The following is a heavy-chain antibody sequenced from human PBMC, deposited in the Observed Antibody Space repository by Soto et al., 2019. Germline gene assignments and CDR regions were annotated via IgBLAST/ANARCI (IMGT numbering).Heavy chain of an antibody. CDR2: IYHSGST. CDR1: GGSISSGGYS. J-gene: IGHJ5*02. CDR3: DRGRRRYYDFCSGQANWFDH. V-gene: IGHV4-30-2*01. Sequence: SETLSLTCAVSGGSISSGGYSWSWIRQPPGKGLGWMGYIYHSGSTYYNPSLKSRVTISVARSKNQFFLKLSSVTAADTAVYYCDRGRRRYYDFCSGQANWFDHWGQGTLVTVSS. D-gene: IGHD3-3*01.